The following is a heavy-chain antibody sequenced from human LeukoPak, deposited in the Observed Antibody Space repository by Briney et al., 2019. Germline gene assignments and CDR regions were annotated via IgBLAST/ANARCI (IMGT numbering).Heavy chain of an antibody. CDR1: GYTFTDSY. V-gene: IGHV1-2*02. Sequence: ASVKVSCKASGYTFTDSYMHWVRQAPGQGLEWLGWIDPNSGGTRYAQKFQGRVTMTRYTSISTANMELSRLTSDDTAVYYCAPDHSSILWGQGTLVTVSS. D-gene: IGHD1-14*01. CDR3: APDHSSIL. CDR2: IDPNSGGT. J-gene: IGHJ4*02.